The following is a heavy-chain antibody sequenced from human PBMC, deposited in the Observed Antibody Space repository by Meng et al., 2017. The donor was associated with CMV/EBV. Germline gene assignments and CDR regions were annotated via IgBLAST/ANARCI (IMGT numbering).Heavy chain of an antibody. CDR2: IYYSGST. CDR3: AAGDFWSGRDYYGMDV. V-gene: IGHV4-59*08. D-gene: IGHD3-3*01. CDR1: GGSISSYY. Sequence: SETLSLTCTVSGGSISSYYWSWIRQPPGKGLEWIGYIYYSGSTNYNPSLKSRVTISVDTSKNQFSLKLSSVTAADTAVYYCAAGDFWSGRDYYGMDVWGQGTTVTVSS. J-gene: IGHJ6*02.